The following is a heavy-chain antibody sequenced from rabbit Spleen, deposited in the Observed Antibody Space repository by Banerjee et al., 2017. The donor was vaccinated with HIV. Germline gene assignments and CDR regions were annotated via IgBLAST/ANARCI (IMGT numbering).Heavy chain of an antibody. CDR3: ARAIVPWLGLTRLDL. D-gene: IGHD4-1*01. CDR2: IDTGSGGSD. CDR1: GFSFSSNW. V-gene: IGHV1S45*01. J-gene: IGHJ3*01. Sequence: QEQLVESGGGLVKPGGTLTLTCTVSGFSFSSNWICWVRQAPGKGLEWIACIDTGSGGSDYYASWVNGRFTISSDNAQSTVDLKMTSLTAADTATYFCARAIVPWLGLTRLDLWGQGTLVTVS.